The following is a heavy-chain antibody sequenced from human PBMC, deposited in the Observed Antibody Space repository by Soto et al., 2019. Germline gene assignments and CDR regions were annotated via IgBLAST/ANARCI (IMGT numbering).Heavy chain of an antibody. CDR1: GFIFSKYG. J-gene: IGHJ6*02. D-gene: IGHD3-10*01. CDR3: AKDLGSGKPYYYYAMDV. CDR2: ISYDGSNK. V-gene: IGHV3-30*18. Sequence: QVQLVESGGGVVQPGRSLRLSCEASGFIFSKYGMHWVRQAPGKGLEWVAVISYDGSNKYYAESVKGRFIISRDKSENTLYLQMNSLRAEDTAWYYCAKDLGSGKPYYYYAMDVWGQGTTVTVSS.